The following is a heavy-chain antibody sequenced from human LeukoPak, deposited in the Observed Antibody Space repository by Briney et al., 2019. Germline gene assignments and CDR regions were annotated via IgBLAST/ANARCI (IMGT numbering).Heavy chain of an antibody. CDR1: GFTFSIYA. J-gene: IGHJ5*02. CDR3: AKESTVTPGNVNWFDT. D-gene: IGHD4-17*01. Sequence: GGSLRLSCAASGFTFSIYAMTWVRQAPGKGLEWVSTISGIGGSTYYADSVKGRFTISRDNSKNTLYLQMNSLRAEDTAVYYCAKESTVTPGNVNWFDTWGQGTLVTVSS. V-gene: IGHV3-23*01. CDR2: ISGIGGST.